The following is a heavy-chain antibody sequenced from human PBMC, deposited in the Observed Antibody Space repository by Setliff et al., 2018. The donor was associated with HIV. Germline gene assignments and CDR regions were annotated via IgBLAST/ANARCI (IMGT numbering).Heavy chain of an antibody. CDR1: GGSFSGYS. CDR3: ARDIQAAGTGWFDP. D-gene: IGHD6-13*01. V-gene: IGHV4-34*01. Sequence: SETLSLTCAVYGGSFSGYSWTWIRQSPGKGLEWIGEMNHSEHYYNPTLKSRVTISMDTSKNQFSPKLSSVTAADTAVYYCARDIQAAGTGWFDPWGQGTLVTVSS. J-gene: IGHJ5*02. CDR2: MNHSEH.